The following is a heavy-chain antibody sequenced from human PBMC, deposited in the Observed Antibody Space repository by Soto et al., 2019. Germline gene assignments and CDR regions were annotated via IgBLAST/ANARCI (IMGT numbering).Heavy chain of an antibody. CDR1: GGSISSSSYY. Sequence: QLQLQESGPGLVKPSETLSLTCTVSGGSISSSSYYWGWIRQPPGKGLEWIGSIYYSGSTYYNQSRKSRVTVSVDTPKIQFSQKLRSVTAADTAVYYCARRLYYDSSGFEGGGMDVWVQGTTVTVSS. V-gene: IGHV4-39*01. CDR3: ARRLYYDSSGFEGGGMDV. CDR2: IYYSGST. J-gene: IGHJ6*02. D-gene: IGHD3-22*01.